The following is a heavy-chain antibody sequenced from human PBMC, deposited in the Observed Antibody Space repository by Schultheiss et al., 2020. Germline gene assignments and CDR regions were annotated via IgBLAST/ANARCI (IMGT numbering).Heavy chain of an antibody. D-gene: IGHD6-19*01. Sequence: SQTLSLTCAISGDSVSSSSAAWNWIRQSPSGGLEWLGKTYYRSKWYNDYAISVKSRITINPDTAKNQFSLQLNSVTPEDSAVYYCARDGEDFYSSGWSTGWYFDYWGQGTLVTVSS. J-gene: IGHJ4*02. CDR3: ARDGEDFYSSGWSTGWYFDY. CDR2: TYYRSKWYN. CDR1: GDSVSSSSAA. V-gene: IGHV6-1*01.